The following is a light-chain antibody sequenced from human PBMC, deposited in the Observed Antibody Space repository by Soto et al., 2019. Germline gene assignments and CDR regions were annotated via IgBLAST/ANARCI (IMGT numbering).Light chain of an antibody. CDR3: SSYTSSSPLV. V-gene: IGLV2-14*01. CDR1: SSDVGGYNY. CDR2: EVS. J-gene: IGLJ1*01. Sequence: QSALTQPASVSGSPGQSITISCTGTSSDVGGYNYVSWYQQHPGKAPKLMIYEVSNRPSGVPNRFSGSKSGNTASLTLSGLQAEDEADYYCSSYTSSSPLVFGPGTKLTVL.